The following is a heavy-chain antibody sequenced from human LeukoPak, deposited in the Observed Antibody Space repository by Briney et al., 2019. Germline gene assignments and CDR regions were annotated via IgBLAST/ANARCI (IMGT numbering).Heavy chain of an antibody. CDR3: ARKKDYGDYVDY. Sequence: PSQTLSLTCAVSGASISSGGYSWNWIRLLPGKGLEWIANIYHSGNTYYNPSLRSRVTISVDTSKNQFSLMLSSVTAADTALYYCARKKDYGDYVDYWGQGTLVTVSS. CDR2: IYHSGNT. CDR1: GASISSGGYS. V-gene: IGHV4-30-2*01. D-gene: IGHD4-17*01. J-gene: IGHJ4*02.